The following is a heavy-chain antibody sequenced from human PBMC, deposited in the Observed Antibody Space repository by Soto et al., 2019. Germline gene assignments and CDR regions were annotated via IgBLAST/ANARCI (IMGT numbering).Heavy chain of an antibody. J-gene: IGHJ1*01. CDR1: GFTFSSHW. V-gene: IGHV3-74*03. Sequence: EVQLVESGGGLVHPGGSLRLSCAASGFTFSSHWMHWVRRDPGKGLMWVARINGDGSSIMYADSVKGRFTISRDNAKNPPHRQMTVLRAAVSAVYYCRQSPAYTRCCADHWGQGTLVTVSS. CDR3: RQSPAYTRCCADH. CDR2: INGDGSSI. D-gene: IGHD2-2*01.